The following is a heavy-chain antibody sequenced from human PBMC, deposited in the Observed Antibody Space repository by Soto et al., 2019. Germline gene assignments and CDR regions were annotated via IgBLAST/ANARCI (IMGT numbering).Heavy chain of an antibody. CDR1: GGTFSSYA. CDR3: ARDPEAAGTYYYYGMDV. CDR2: IIPIFGTA. V-gene: IGHV1-69*13. Sequence: ASVKVSCKASGGTFSSYAISWVRQAPGQGLEWMGGIIPIFGTANYAQKFQGRVTITADESTSTAYMELSSLRSEDTAVYYCARDPEAAGTYYYYGMDVWGQGTTVTVSS. D-gene: IGHD6-13*01. J-gene: IGHJ6*02.